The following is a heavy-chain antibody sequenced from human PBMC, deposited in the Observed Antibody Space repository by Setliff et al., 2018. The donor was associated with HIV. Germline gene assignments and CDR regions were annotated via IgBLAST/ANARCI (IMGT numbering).Heavy chain of an antibody. D-gene: IGHD3-3*01. Sequence: GGSLRLSCAASGFTFSSYAMSWVRQGPGRGLEWVSTISGSGGRTYYADSVKGRFTISRDNSKNTLYLQMNSLRAEDTALYYCAKDSRLVRYDFWSAAYIFDNWGQGTLVTVSS. CDR1: GFTFSSYA. V-gene: IGHV3-23*01. J-gene: IGHJ4*02. CDR2: ISGSGGRT. CDR3: AKDSRLVRYDFWSAAYIFDN.